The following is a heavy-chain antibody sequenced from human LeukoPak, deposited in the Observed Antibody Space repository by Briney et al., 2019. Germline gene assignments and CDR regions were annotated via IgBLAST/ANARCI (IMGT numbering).Heavy chain of an antibody. CDR3: ARDSVAITMIVVVWNWFDP. V-gene: IGHV1-46*01. J-gene: IGHJ5*02. D-gene: IGHD3-22*01. CDR1: GYTFTSYY. Sequence: GASVKVSCKASGYTFTSYYMHWVRQAPGQGLEWMGIINPSDGSTSYAQKFQGRVTMTRDTSTSTVYMELSSLRSKDTAVYYCARDSVAITMIVVVWNWFDPWGQGTLVTVSS. CDR2: INPSDGST.